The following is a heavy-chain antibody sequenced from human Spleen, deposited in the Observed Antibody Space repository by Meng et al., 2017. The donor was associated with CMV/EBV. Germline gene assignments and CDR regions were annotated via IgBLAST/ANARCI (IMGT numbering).Heavy chain of an antibody. CDR3: ARGASQLVPQGDYYYYGMDV. CDR2: ISYDGSNK. CDR1: GFTFSSYA. Sequence: GGSLRLSCAASGFTFSSYAMHWVRQAPGKGLEWVAVISYDGSNKYYADSVKGRFTISRDNSKNTLYLQMNSLRAEDTAVYYCARGASQLVPQGDYYYYGMDVWGQGTTVT. V-gene: IGHV3-30*04. D-gene: IGHD6-13*01. J-gene: IGHJ6*02.